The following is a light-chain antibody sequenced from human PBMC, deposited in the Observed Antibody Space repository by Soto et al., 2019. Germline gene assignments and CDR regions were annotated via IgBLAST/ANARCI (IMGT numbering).Light chain of an antibody. CDR2: KAS. Sequence: DIQMTQSPSTLSASVGARVIITCRASQSISSLLACYQHKPGKAPKLLIYKASILESGVPSRFSGSGSGTEFTLTISCLQPDDVATYYCQQYNTFPWTFGLGTKVEIK. J-gene: IGKJ1*01. CDR3: QQYNTFPWT. CDR1: QSISSL. V-gene: IGKV1-5*03.